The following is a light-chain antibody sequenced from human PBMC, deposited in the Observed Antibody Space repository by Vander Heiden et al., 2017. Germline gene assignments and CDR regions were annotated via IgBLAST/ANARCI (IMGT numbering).Light chain of an antibody. Sequence: DIVMTQSPLSLPVTPGEPASISCRSSQSLLHSNGYNYLDWYLQKPGQSPQLLIYLGSNCAHGVPDRFSGSGLGTDFTLKSSRGEVENVGVYSVRQDLPTRTFGQGTKMEIK. CDR1: QSLLHSNGYNY. V-gene: IGKV2-28*01. CDR3: RQDLPTRT. CDR2: LGS. J-gene: IGKJ2*01.